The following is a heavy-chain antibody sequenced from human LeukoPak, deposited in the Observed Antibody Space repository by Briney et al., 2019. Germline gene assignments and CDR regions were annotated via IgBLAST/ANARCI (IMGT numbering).Heavy chain of an antibody. CDR2: ISSIGISI. V-gene: IGHV3-11*01. CDR3: ARDLGNFAMDV. CDR1: GFIFSDYY. Sequence: PGGSLRLSCAAPGFIFSDYYMSWIRQAPGKGLQWVSHISSIGISIYYADSVKCRFTISRDNAKKSLYLQMNSLRAEDTAVYYCARDLGNFAMDVWGQGTTVTVSS. J-gene: IGHJ6*02.